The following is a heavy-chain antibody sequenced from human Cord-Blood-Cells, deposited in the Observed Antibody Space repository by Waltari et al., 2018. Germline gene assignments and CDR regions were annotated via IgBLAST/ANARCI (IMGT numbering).Heavy chain of an antibody. CDR3: ARGKGPIGRNFDY. CDR2: MNPNSGNT. Sequence: QVQLVQSGAALKKPGAAAKVSCKASGYTFTSYDINWARQATGQGLEWMGWMNPNSGNTGYAQKFQGRVTITRNTSISTAYMELSSLRSEDTAVYYCARGKGPIGRNFDYWGQGTLVTVSS. CDR1: GYTFTSYD. D-gene: IGHD1-26*01. V-gene: IGHV1-8*03. J-gene: IGHJ4*02.